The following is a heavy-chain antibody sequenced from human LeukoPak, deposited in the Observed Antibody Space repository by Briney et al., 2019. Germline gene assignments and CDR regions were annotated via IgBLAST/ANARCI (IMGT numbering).Heavy chain of an antibody. V-gene: IGHV4-59*01. CDR1: GGSISSYY. J-gene: IGHJ6*02. CDR2: IYYSGST. CDR3: ARAGWFGQLLSHYYGMDV. D-gene: IGHD3-10*01. Sequence: PSETLSLTCTVSGGSISSYYWSWIRRPPGKGLEWIGYIYYSGSTNYNPSLKSRVTISVDTSKNQFSLKLSSVTAADTAVYYCARAGWFGQLLSHYYGMDVWGQGTTVTVSS.